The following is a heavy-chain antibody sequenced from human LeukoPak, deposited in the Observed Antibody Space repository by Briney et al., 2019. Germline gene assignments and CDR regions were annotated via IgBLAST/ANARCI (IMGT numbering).Heavy chain of an antibody. Sequence: GGSLRLSCAASGFTFDDYAMHWVRQAPGKGLEWVSGISWNSGSIGYADSVKGRFTISRDNAKNSLYLQMNSLRAEDTALYYCAKGAAAGTFDYWGQGTLVTVSS. V-gene: IGHV3-9*01. CDR3: AKGAAAGTFDY. D-gene: IGHD6-13*01. CDR1: GFTFDDYA. CDR2: ISWNSGSI. J-gene: IGHJ4*02.